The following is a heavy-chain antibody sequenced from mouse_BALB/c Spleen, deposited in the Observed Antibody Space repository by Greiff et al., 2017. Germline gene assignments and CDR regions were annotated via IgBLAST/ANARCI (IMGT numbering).Heavy chain of an antibody. CDR2: ISSGGSYT. CDR1: GFTFSSYA. D-gene: IGHD1-1*01. J-gene: IGHJ1*01. CDR3: ARRDYGSSLGYFDV. Sequence: EVQLVESGGGLVKPGGSLKLSCAASGFTFSSYAMSWVRQTPEKRLEWVATISSGGSYTYYPDSVKGRFTISRDNAKNTLYLQMSSLRSEDTAMYYCARRDYGSSLGYFDVWGAGTTVTVSS. V-gene: IGHV5-9-3*01.